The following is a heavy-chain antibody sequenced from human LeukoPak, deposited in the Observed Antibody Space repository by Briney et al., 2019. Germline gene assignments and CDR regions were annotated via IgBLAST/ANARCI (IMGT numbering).Heavy chain of an antibody. CDR3: ARGGRGYKVAKFDY. CDR1: GGTFSSYA. Sequence: ASVKVSCKASGGTFSSYAISWVRQAPGQGLEWMGGIIPIFGTANYAQKFQGRVTITADKSTSTAYMELSSLRAEDTAVYYCARGGRGYKVAKFDYWGQGTLVTVSS. D-gene: IGHD3-22*01. V-gene: IGHV1-69*06. CDR2: IIPIFGTA. J-gene: IGHJ4*02.